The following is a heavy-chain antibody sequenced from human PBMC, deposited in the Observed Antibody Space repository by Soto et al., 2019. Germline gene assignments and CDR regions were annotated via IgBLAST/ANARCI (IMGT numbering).Heavy chain of an antibody. D-gene: IGHD6-19*01. J-gene: IGHJ5*01. CDR3: ACSDGHTFNWLNS. CDR1: GYTFTKYD. Sequence: QVQLVQSGAEVKTPGASVKVSCKASGYTFTKYDMNWVRQAPGQGLEWMGWMNPTSVNTGYAQKFQGRLTMTWDTAIGIAHMEFSRLRNENTAVYYCACSDGHTFNWLNSWGQGTLVTVSA. CDR2: MNPTSVNT. V-gene: IGHV1-8*01.